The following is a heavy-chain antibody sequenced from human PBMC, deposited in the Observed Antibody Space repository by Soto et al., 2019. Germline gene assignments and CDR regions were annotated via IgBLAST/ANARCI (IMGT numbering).Heavy chain of an antibody. Sequence: QLQLQESGSGLVKPSQTLSLTCAVSGGSISSGGYSWSWIRQPPGKGLEWIGYIYHSGSTYYNPSLXGXVXIXXDRSKIQSSLKLSSVTAADTAVYSCAAGGGLPRYYWGPGTLVTVSS. J-gene: IGHJ4*02. D-gene: IGHD1-26*01. CDR2: IYHSGST. CDR3: AAGGGLPRYY. V-gene: IGHV4-30-2*01. CDR1: GGSISSGGYS.